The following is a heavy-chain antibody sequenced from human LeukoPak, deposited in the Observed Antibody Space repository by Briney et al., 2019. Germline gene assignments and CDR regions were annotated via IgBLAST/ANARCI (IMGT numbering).Heavy chain of an antibody. J-gene: IGHJ4*02. D-gene: IGHD3-22*01. CDR2: ISSSGSTI. CDR3: ARGTVAHYYDSSGYSHHWRPFNY. Sequence: PGGSLRLSCAASGFTFSDYYMSWIRQAPGKGLEWVSYISSSGSTIYYADSVKGRFTISRDNAKNSLYLQMNSLRAEDTAVYYCARGTVAHYYDSSGYSHHWRPFNYWGQGTLVTVSS. CDR1: GFTFSDYY. V-gene: IGHV3-11*04.